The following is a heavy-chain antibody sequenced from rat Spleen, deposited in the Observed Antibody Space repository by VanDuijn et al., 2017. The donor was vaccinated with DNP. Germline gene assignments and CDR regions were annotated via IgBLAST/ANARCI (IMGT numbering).Heavy chain of an antibody. CDR2: ISYSGST. D-gene: IGHD1-12*02. V-gene: IGHV3-1*01. J-gene: IGHJ4*01. CDR1: GYSITSNY. Sequence: EVQPQESGPGLVKPSQSLSLTCSVTGYSITSNYWGWIRKFPGNKMEWIGHISYSGSTSYNPSLKSRIPITRDTSKNQFFLQLNSVTTEDTATYYCARSRYYYDGSYYYDAMDAWGQGTSVTVSS. CDR3: ARSRYYYDGSYYYDAMDA.